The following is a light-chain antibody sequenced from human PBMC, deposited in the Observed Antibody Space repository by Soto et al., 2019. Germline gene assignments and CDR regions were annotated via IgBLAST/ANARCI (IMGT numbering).Light chain of an antibody. CDR1: SSDVGDYNF. J-gene: IGLJ1*01. Sequence: QSALTQPHSVSGSPGQSVTISCTGTSSDVGDYNFVSWYQQHPGKAPKLVIYDVSKRPSGVPDRFSGSKSGNTASLTISGLQADDEADYYCCSYAGSYTYVFGTGTKVTVL. CDR3: CSYAGSYTYV. CDR2: DVS. V-gene: IGLV2-11*01.